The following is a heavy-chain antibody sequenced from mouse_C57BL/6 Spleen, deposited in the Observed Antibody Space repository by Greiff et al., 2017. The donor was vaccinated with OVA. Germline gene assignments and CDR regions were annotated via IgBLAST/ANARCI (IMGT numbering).Heavy chain of an antibody. D-gene: IGHD2-3*01. V-gene: IGHV14-4*01. J-gene: IGHJ2*01. CDR1: GFNIKDDY. Sequence: VQLQQSGAELVRPGASVKLSCTASGFNIKDDYMHWVKQRPEQGLEWIGWIDPENGDTEYASKFQGTATITADTSSNTAYLQLSSLTSEDSAVYYCTTRGCGLLWNFDYWGQGTTLTVSS. CDR2: IDPENGDT. CDR3: TTRGCGLLWNFDY.